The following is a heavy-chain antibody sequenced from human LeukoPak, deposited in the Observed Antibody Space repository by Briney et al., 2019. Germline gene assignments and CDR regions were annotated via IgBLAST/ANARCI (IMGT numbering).Heavy chain of an antibody. CDR3: ARGSTQVVTAILNYYYYGMDV. CDR2: INPSGGST. CDR1: GYTFTSYY. Sequence: ASVTVSCTASGYTFTSYYMHWVRQAPGQGLEWMGLINPSGGSTSYAQKFQGRVTMTRDTSTSTVYMERSSLRSEDTAVYYCARGSTQVVTAILNYYYYGMDVWGQGTTVTVSS. D-gene: IGHD2-21*02. V-gene: IGHV1-46*01. J-gene: IGHJ6*02.